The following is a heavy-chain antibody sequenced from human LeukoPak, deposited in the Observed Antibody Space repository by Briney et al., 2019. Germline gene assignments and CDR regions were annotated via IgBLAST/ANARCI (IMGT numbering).Heavy chain of an antibody. CDR3: ARGPPNWGYDY. Sequence: ASVKVSCKASGYTFTGYYMHWVRQAPGQRPEWMGWMSPNSGDTGYAQKFQDRVTMSRNTSISTAYMELSSLRSDDTAVYYCARGPPNWGYDYWGPGTLVTVSS. CDR1: GYTFTGYY. V-gene: IGHV1-8*02. D-gene: IGHD7-27*01. CDR2: MSPNSGDT. J-gene: IGHJ4*02.